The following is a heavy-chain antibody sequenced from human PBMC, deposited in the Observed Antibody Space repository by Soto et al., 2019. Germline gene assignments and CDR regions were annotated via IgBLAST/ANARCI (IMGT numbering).Heavy chain of an antibody. CDR1: SGSISSSNW. Sequence: QVQLQESGPGLVKPSGTLSLTCAVSSGSISSSNWWSWVRQPPGKGLEWIGEIYHSGSTNYNPSLKSRVTISVDKAKNQFSLNLSSVTAADTAVYYCARYPMVRGPDYYYYYMDVWGKGTTVTVSS. V-gene: IGHV4-4*02. CDR2: IYHSGST. CDR3: ARYPMVRGPDYYYYYMDV. J-gene: IGHJ6*03. D-gene: IGHD3-10*01.